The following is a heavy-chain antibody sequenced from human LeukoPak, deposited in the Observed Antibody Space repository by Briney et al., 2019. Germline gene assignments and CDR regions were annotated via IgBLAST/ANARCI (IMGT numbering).Heavy chain of an antibody. Sequence: SETLSLTCTVSGGSISSYYWSWIRQPAGKGLEWIGRIYTSGSTNYNPSLKSRVTMSVDTSKNQFSLKLRSVTAADTAVYYCSREADYYDSSGYYYYFDYWGQGTLVTVSS. CDR1: GGSISSYY. V-gene: IGHV4-4*07. J-gene: IGHJ4*02. CDR3: SREADYYDSSGYYYYFDY. D-gene: IGHD3-22*01. CDR2: IYTSGST.